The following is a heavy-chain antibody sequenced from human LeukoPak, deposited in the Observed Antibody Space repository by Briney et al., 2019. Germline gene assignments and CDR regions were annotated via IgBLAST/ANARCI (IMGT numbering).Heavy chain of an antibody. CDR3: ARAGHWGSYYDDSSGYPDAFDI. D-gene: IGHD3-22*01. Sequence: SETLSLTCTVSGGSVSSTSYYWVWIRQPPGKGLEWIGSIYYSGSTYYNPSLKGRVTISVDTSKKQFSLKLSSVTAADTAVYYCARAGHWGSYYDDSSGYPDAFDIWGQGTMVTVSS. V-gene: IGHV4-39*07. CDR1: GGSVSSTSYY. J-gene: IGHJ3*02. CDR2: IYYSGST.